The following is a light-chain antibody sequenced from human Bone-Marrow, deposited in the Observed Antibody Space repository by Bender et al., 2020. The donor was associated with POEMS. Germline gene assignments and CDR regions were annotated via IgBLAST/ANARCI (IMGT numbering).Light chain of an antibody. J-gene: IGLJ2*01. CDR1: SSDVGAYNY. CDR2: EVN. CDR3: SSYTYHSTLV. V-gene: IGLV2-14*01. Sequence: QSALTQPASVSGSPGQSITISCTGTSSDVGAYNYVSWYQQHPGKAPKLLIYEVNNRPSGVFNRFSGSKSGNTASLTISGLHSEDEADYYCSSYTYHSTLVFGGGTKLTVL.